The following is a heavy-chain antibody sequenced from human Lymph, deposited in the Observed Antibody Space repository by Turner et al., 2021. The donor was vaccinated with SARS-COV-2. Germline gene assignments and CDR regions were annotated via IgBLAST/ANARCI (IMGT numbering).Heavy chain of an antibody. CDR1: GFTFSSYG. J-gene: IGHJ6*02. CDR2: IWYDGSNK. Sequence: VQLVESGGGVVQPGRSLRLSCAASGFTFSSYGMHWVRQAAGKGLDWVAFIWYDGSNKYYADSVKGRFTISRDNSKNTLYLQMNSLRAEDTAVDYCARGSAGGDVWGQGTTVTVSS. V-gene: IGHV3-33*01. D-gene: IGHD6-13*01. CDR3: ARGSAGGDV.